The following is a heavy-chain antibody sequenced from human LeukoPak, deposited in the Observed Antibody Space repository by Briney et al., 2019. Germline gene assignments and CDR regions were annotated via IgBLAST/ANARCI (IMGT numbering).Heavy chain of an antibody. V-gene: IGHV5-51*01. CDR3: ARVGRDVVPGYYYGMDV. J-gene: IGHJ6*02. D-gene: IGHD2-2*01. CDR2: IYSGDSDT. CDR1: GYSFTSYW. Sequence: GESLKISCKGSGYSFTSYWIGWVRQMSGKGLEWMRVIYSGDSDTRYSPSFQGQVTISVDKSISTAYLQWSSLKASDTAVYYCARVGRDVVPGYYYGMDVWGQGTTITVSS.